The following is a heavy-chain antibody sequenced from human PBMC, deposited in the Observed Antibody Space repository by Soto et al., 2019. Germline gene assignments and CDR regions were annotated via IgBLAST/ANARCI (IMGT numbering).Heavy chain of an antibody. D-gene: IGHD2-15*01. J-gene: IGHJ5*02. CDR1: GGSISSGGYS. CDR2: IYHSGST. CDR3: ARGAGYCSGGSCYGLYNWFDP. Sequence: QLQLQESGSGLVKPSQTLSLTCAVSGGSISSGGYSWSWIRQPPGKGLEWIGYIYHSGSTYYNPSLKSRVTISVDRSKNQFSRKLSSVTAADTAVYYCARGAGYCSGGSCYGLYNWFDPWGQGTLVTVSS. V-gene: IGHV4-30-2*01.